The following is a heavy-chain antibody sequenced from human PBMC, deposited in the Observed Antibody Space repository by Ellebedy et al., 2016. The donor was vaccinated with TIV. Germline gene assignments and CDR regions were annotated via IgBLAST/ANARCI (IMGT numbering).Heavy chain of an antibody. CDR1: GYSFTSYW. CDR3: ARLYGRSQPTHFDS. J-gene: IGHJ4*02. D-gene: IGHD2-15*01. V-gene: IGHV5-51*01. Sequence: GESLKISCKGSGYSFTSYWIGWVRQLPGKGLEWMGIIYTGYSNIRYSPSFQGQVTISADKSITTAYLQWSSLKASDTAIYYCARLYGRSQPTHFDSWGQGTLVTVSS. CDR2: IYTGYSNI.